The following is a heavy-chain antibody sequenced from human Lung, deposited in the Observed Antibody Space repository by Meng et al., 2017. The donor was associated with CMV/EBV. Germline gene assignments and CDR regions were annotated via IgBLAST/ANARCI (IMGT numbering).Heavy chain of an antibody. Sequence: LTXAASGFTFSSYAMSWVRQAPGKGLEWVSAISGSGGSTYYADSVKGRFTISRDNSKNTLYLQMNSLRAEDTAVYYCAKRLGGLLSSDADLGYWAQGTXVNGAS. D-gene: IGHD3-10*01. V-gene: IGHV3-23*01. CDR3: AKRLGGLLSSDADLGY. J-gene: IGHJ4*02. CDR2: ISGSGGST. CDR1: GFTFSSYA.